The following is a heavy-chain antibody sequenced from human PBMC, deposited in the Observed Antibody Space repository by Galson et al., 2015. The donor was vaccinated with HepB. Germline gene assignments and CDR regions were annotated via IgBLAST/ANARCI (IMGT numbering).Heavy chain of an antibody. CDR1: GFTFSSYS. V-gene: IGHV3-21*06. Sequence: SLRLSCAASGFTFSSYSMNWVRQAPGKGLEWVSSISSGSGSIYHADSMKGRFTISSDNAKNTLFLQMNRLRAEDTAVYHCVCGPYYGGDCYSDDAFDFWGQGTMLTVS. J-gene: IGHJ3*01. CDR3: VCGPYYGGDCYSDDAFDF. D-gene: IGHD2-21*02. CDR2: ISSGSGSI.